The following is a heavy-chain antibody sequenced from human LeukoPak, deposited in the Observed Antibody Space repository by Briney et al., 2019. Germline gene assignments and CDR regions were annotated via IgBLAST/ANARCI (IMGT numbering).Heavy chain of an antibody. Sequence: GGSLRLSCAVSGFTVSTYYMSWVRQVPGKGLEWVSVIYSGGSTYYADSVKGRFTISRDNSKNTLYLQMNSLRAEDMAVYYCVAYYDILTGYKYWGQGTLVTVSS. J-gene: IGHJ4*02. V-gene: IGHV3-66*01. CDR1: GFTVSTYY. CDR2: IYSGGST. D-gene: IGHD3-9*01. CDR3: VAYYDILTGYKY.